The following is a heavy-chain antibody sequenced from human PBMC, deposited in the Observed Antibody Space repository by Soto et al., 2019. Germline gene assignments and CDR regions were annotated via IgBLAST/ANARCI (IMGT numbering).Heavy chain of an antibody. D-gene: IGHD3-22*01. V-gene: IGHV4-31*03. Sequence: QVQLQESGPGLVKPSQTLSLTCTVSGGSISSGGYYWSWIRQHPGKGLEWIGYIYYSGSTYYNPSLKSRVTISVDTSKNQVSLKMSSVTAADTAVYYCARTSYDSSGTAADPWGQGTLVTVSS. CDR3: ARTSYDSSGTAADP. J-gene: IGHJ5*02. CDR1: GGSISSGGYY. CDR2: IYYSGST.